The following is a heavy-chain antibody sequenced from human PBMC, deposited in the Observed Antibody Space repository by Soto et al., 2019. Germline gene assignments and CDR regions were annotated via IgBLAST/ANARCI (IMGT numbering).Heavy chain of an antibody. CDR1: GGSISSSNW. J-gene: IGHJ4*02. D-gene: IGHD6-13*01. Sequence: QVQLQESGPGLVKPSGTLSLTCAVSGGSISSSNWWSWVRQPPGKGLEWIGEIYHSGSTNYNPSPKGRVTISVDKSKTQFSLKLSSVTAADTAVYYCARAAMGGSSWPFDYWGQGTLVTVSS. V-gene: IGHV4-4*02. CDR3: ARAAMGGSSWPFDY. CDR2: IYHSGST.